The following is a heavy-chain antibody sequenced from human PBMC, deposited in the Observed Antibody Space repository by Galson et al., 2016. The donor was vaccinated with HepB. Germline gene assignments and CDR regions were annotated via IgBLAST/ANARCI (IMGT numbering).Heavy chain of an antibody. Sequence: SLRLSCAASGFTFSIYVMTWVRQAPGKGLEWVSGISESGDETYYAASVRGRFTLSRDNSKNTLFLQMSGLRAEDTAVYFCAKRARYCSSTGCYAHAFDIWGRGTMVTVSS. CDR2: ISESGDET. J-gene: IGHJ3*02. D-gene: IGHD2-2*01. CDR3: AKRARYCSSTGCYAHAFDI. CDR1: GFTFSIYV. V-gene: IGHV3-23*01.